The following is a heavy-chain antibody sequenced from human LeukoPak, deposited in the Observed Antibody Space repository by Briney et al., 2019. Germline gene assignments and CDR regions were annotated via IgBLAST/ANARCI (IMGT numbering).Heavy chain of an antibody. CDR2: ISDDGSQK. D-gene: IGHD3-10*01. CDR3: ARHETPMVRGANDY. CDR1: GFSFSVYV. Sequence: PGRSLRLSCAASGFSFSVYVMDWVRQAPGKGLECVAVISDDGSQKYYAESVKGRFTISRDNSKNTVFLQMDSLRPEDTAVYYCARHETPMVRGANDYWGQGTLVTVSS. V-gene: IGHV3-30*03. J-gene: IGHJ4*02.